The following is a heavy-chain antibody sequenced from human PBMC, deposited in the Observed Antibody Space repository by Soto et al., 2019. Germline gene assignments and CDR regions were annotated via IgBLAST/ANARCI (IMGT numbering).Heavy chain of an antibody. CDR2: ISYDGSNK. V-gene: IGHV3-30*18. J-gene: IGHJ6*02. CDR1: GFTFSSYG. Sequence: GGSLRLSCAASGFTFSSYGMHWVRQAPGKGLEWVAVISYDGSNKYYADSVKGRFTISRDNSKNTLYLQMNSLRAEDTAVYYCAKPLGTVVVPAANVYGMDVWRQGPTVPAS. CDR3: AKPLGTVVVPAANVYGMDV. D-gene: IGHD2-2*01.